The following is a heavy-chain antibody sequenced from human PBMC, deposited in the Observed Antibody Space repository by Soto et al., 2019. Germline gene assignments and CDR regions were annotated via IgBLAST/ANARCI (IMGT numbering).Heavy chain of an antibody. D-gene: IGHD2-15*01. CDR2: IYPTGIT. Sequence: SETLSLTCVVSGGSMSSFYWSWLRQSADKGLEWIGRIYPTGITNYNPSLKSRVTMSIDTSKKQFSLKVRSVTAADTARYYCARDRGGGWLDPWGQGALVTVSS. CDR3: ARDRGGGWLDP. J-gene: IGHJ5*02. CDR1: GGSMSSFY. V-gene: IGHV4-4*07.